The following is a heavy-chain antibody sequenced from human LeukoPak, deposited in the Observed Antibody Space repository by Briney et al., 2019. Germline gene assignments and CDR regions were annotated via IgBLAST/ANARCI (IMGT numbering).Heavy chain of an antibody. CDR3: LRADYYYFRY. J-gene: IGHJ4*02. CDR2: IYSDGSNT. CDR1: GFTFSSYW. D-gene: IGHD3-22*01. Sequence: GGSLRLSCAASGFTFSSYWMLWARQAPGKGLVWVSRIYSDGSNTIYADSVKGRFSISRDNAKNTLYLQMNSLRAEDTAVYYCLRADYYYFRYWGQGTLVTVSS. V-gene: IGHV3-74*01.